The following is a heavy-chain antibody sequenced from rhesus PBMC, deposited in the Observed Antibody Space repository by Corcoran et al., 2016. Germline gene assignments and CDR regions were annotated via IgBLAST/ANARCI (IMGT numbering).Heavy chain of an antibody. Sequence: QVQLVQSGAEVKKPGTSVKLSCKASGYTFTSFYIYWVRQTPGQVLGWMGCINPSNGNTDDAQKFQGRVTMTRDTSTSTAYMELNSLRSEDTAVYYCAGRGIAGTGSLDVWGRGLLVTVSS. D-gene: IGHD1-20*01. CDR1: GYTFTSFY. CDR2: INPSNGNT. J-gene: IGHJ5-2*02. CDR3: AGRGIAGTGSLDV. V-gene: IGHV1S9*01.